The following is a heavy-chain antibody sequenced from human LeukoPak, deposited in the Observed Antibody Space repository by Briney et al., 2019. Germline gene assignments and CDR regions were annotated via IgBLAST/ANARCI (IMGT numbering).Heavy chain of an antibody. D-gene: IGHD4-17*01. CDR2: IIPILGIA. Sequence: SVKVSCKASGGTFSSYAISWVRQAPGQGLEWMGRIIPILGIANYAQKFQGRVTITADKSTSTAYMELSSLRSEDTAVYYCARGYGARRPIDYWGQGTLVTVSS. V-gene: IGHV1-69*04. J-gene: IGHJ4*02. CDR3: ARGYGARRPIDY. CDR1: GGTFSSYA.